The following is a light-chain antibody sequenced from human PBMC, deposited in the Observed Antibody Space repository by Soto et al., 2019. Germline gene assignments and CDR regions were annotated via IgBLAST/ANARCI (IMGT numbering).Light chain of an antibody. J-gene: IGLJ3*02. V-gene: IGLV1-40*01. CDR2: GNS. CDR3: QSYDSSWV. CDR1: SSNIGAGYD. Sequence: VLTQPPSVSGAPGQRVTISCTGSSSNIGAGYDVHWYQQLPGTAPKLLIYGNSNRPSGVPDRFSGSKSGTSASLAITGLQAEDEADYYCQSYDSSWVFGGGTKLTVL.